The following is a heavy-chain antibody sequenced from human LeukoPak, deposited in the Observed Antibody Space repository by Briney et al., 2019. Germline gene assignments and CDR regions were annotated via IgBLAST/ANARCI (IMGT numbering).Heavy chain of an antibody. CDR1: GGSFSGYY. V-gene: IGHV4-34*01. J-gene: IGHJ6*02. D-gene: IGHD2-15*01. CDR3: ARGVVVGPNYYYGMDV. CDR2: INHSGST. Sequence: SETLSLTCAVYGGSFSGYYRSWIRQPPGKGLEWIGEINHSGSTNYNPSLKSRVTISVDTSKNQFSLKLSSVTAADTAVYYCARGVVVGPNYYYGMDVWGQGTTVTVSS.